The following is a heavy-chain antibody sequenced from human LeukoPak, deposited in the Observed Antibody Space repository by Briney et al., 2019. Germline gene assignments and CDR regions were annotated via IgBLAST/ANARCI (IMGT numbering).Heavy chain of an antibody. Sequence: ASVKVSCKASGYTFTDYYMHWVRQAPGQGLEWMGRINPNSGGTNYAQKFQGRVTMTSDTSISTAYMELSILTSDDTAVYCCARTKYYDSSGHFDYWGQGTLVTVSS. CDR1: GYTFTDYY. J-gene: IGHJ4*02. CDR3: ARTKYYDSSGHFDY. D-gene: IGHD3-22*01. V-gene: IGHV1-2*06. CDR2: INPNSGGT.